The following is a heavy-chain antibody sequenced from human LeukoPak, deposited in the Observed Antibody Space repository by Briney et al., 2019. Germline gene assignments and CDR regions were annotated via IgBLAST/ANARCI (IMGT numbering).Heavy chain of an antibody. CDR2: ISGSSGST. V-gene: IGHV3-23*01. Sequence: GGSLRLPCAASGFTFSSYAMSWVRQAPGKGLEWVSAISGSSGSTYYADSVKGRFTISRDNSKNTLYLQMNSLRAEDTAVYYCAKDPTPTYNWNYFDYWGQGTLVTVSS. CDR3: AKDPTPTYNWNYFDY. J-gene: IGHJ4*02. D-gene: IGHD1-20*01. CDR1: GFTFSSYA.